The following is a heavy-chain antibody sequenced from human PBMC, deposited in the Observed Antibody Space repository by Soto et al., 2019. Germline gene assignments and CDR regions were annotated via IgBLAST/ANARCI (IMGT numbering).Heavy chain of an antibody. D-gene: IGHD3-10*01. CDR2: IYSSGST. CDR1: GGSISSGGYY. CDR3: ARERIWFGESDYYYDY. V-gene: IGHV4-61*08. J-gene: IGHJ4*02. Sequence: SETLSLTCTVSGGSISSGGYYWSWIRQHPGKGLEWIGNIYSSGSTNYNHSLKSRVTISLGASKNQFSLKLGSVTAADTAVYYCARERIWFGESDYYYDYWGQGALVTVSS.